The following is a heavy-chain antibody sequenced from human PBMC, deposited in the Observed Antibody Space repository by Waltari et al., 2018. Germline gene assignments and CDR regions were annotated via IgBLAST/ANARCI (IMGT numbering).Heavy chain of an antibody. D-gene: IGHD6-6*01. J-gene: IGHJ4*02. CDR2: ISPTSTTI. V-gene: IGHV3-48*04. Sequence: EVQLVESGGGLIQPGGSLRLSCAASGFTFGTYSMNWVRQAPGKGLEWVSYISPTSTTIYYADSVKGRFTISGDNAKNTLYLQMNSLRAEDTAVYYCARIAALFLLDYWGQGTLVTVSS. CDR3: ARIAALFLLDY. CDR1: GFTFGTYS.